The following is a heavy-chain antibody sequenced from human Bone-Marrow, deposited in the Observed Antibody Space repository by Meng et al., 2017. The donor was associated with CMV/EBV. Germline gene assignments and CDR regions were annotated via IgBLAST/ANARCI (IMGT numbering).Heavy chain of an antibody. CDR2: INHSGST. D-gene: IGHD5-18*01. J-gene: IGHJ4*02. V-gene: IGHV4-34*01. CDR3: ARGAMVTRY. CDR1: GGSFSGYY. Sequence: SETLSLTCAVYGGSFSGYYWSWIRQPPGKGLEWIGEINHSGSTNYNPSLKSRVTISVDTSKNQFSLKLSPVTAADTAVYYCARGAMVTRYWGQGTLVTVSS.